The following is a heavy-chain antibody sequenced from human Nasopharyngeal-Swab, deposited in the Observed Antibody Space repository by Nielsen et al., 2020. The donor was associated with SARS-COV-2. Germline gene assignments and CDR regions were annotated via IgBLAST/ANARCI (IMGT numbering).Heavy chain of an antibody. CDR2: IYYSGST. V-gene: IGHV4-31*03. CDR1: GGSISSGGYY. Sequence: SETLSLTCTVSGGSISSGGYYWSWIRQHPGKGLEWIGYIYYSGSTYYNPSLKSRVTISVDTSKNQFSLKLSSVTAADTAVYYCARNPYYYDSKEGWFDPWGQGILVTVSS. CDR3: ARNPYYYDSKEGWFDP. D-gene: IGHD3-22*01. J-gene: IGHJ5*02.